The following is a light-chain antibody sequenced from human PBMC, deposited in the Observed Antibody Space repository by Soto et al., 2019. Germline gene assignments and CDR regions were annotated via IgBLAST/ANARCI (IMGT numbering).Light chain of an antibody. V-gene: IGLV2-14*01. CDR2: EVR. J-gene: IGLJ2*01. CDR1: TSDIGGYNY. CDR3: YSYTGSATVI. Sequence: QSALTQPASVSGSPGQSITISCTGTTSDIGGYNYVSWYQQYPGKASKLIIYEVRNRPSGVSNRFSASKSGNTASLTISGLQAEDEAVYYCYSYTGSATVIFGGGTKLTVL.